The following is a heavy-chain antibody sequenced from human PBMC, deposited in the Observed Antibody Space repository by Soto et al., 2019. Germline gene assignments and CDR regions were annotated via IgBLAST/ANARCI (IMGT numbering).Heavy chain of an antibody. CDR1: GFTFSSYS. D-gene: IGHD6-19*01. Sequence: SLRLSCAASGFTFSSYSMNWVRQAPGKGLEWVSSISSSSSYIYYADSVKGRFTISRDNAKNSLYLQMNSLRAEDTAVYYCARGYSSGWYQSYYYYYCMDVWGQG. V-gene: IGHV3-21*01. J-gene: IGHJ6*02. CDR2: ISSSSSYI. CDR3: ARGYSSGWYQSYYYYYCMDV.